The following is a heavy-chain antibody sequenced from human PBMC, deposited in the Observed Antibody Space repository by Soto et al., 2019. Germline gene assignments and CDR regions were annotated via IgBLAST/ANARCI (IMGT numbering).Heavy chain of an antibody. Sequence: PGESLKISCKGSGYSVTSYWISWVRQMPGKGMEWMGRIDPSDSYTNYSPSFQGQVTISADKSISTAYLQWISLKASDTAMYYCARPHIAGSAGAFDVCGQGKMVTV. CDR1: GYSVTSYW. D-gene: IGHD1-26*01. CDR2: IDPSDSYT. CDR3: ARPHIAGSAGAFDV. V-gene: IGHV5-10-1*04. J-gene: IGHJ3*01.